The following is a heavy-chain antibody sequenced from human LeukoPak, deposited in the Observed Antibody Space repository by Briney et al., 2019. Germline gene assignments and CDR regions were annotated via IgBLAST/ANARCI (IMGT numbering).Heavy chain of an antibody. D-gene: IGHD3-10*01. V-gene: IGHV3-23*01. CDR3: ARGRAPALLSDSGIPRDDAFDI. J-gene: IGHJ3*02. CDR2: ISGNGGST. CDR1: GFTFSSYG. Sequence: GGSLRLSCAASGFTFSSYGMNWVRQAPGKGLEWVSGISGNGGSTYYADSVKGRVTISRDNSKNTLYLQMNSLRPEDTAMYFCARGRAPALLSDSGIPRDDAFDIWGQGTLVTVSS.